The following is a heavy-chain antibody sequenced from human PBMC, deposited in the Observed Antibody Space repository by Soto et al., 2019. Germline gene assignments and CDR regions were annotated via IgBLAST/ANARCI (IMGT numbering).Heavy chain of an antibody. CDR3: ARRHQAYSGRVGGSFHT. CDR1: GYRFDRNW. V-gene: IGHV5-51*01. CDR2: IYPGDSDT. D-gene: IGHD1-26*01. Sequence: GASLKISCKCSGYRFDRNWIGWVRQMPGPGLEWVGTIYPGDSDTRYSPAFKGQVIISADTSTRSAYLQWPSLKASDTAIYYCARRHQAYSGRVGGSFHTWGRGTLVTVYS. J-gene: IGHJ4*02.